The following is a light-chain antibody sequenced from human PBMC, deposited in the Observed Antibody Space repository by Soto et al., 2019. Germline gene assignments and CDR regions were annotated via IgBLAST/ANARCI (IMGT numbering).Light chain of an antibody. CDR1: QSISNH. V-gene: IGKV1-39*01. Sequence: DIQITQSPSSLSAYVDERVIMTCRASQSISNHLNWYQQKPGKAPKLLIFAASSLQSGVPSRFSGSRSGPDFTLTISSLQPEDFATYYCQQSYSSPPTFGQGTKVDI. CDR3: QQSYSSPPT. J-gene: IGKJ1*01. CDR2: AAS.